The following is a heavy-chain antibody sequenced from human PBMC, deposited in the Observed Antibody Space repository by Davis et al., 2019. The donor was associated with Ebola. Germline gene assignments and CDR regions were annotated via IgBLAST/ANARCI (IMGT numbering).Heavy chain of an antibody. J-gene: IGHJ6*04. CDR1: GYTFISYD. CDR3: ARLVGEFYFYGMDV. V-gene: IGHV1-8*01. D-gene: IGHD3-10*01. CDR2: MNPNSGNT. Sequence: ASVKVSCKASGYTFISYDINWVRQATGQGLEWMGWMNPNSGNTGYAQKFQGRVTMTRNTSISTAYMELSSLRSEDTAVYYCARLVGEFYFYGMDVWGKGTTVTVSS.